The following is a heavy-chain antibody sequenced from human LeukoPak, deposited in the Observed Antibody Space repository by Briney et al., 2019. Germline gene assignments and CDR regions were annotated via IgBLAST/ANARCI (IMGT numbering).Heavy chain of an antibody. D-gene: IGHD3-9*01. CDR2: IHPGDSDT. CDR1: GYSFTSYW. V-gene: IGHV5-51*01. J-gene: IGHJ5*02. CDR3: ARHGQRYFDWLLGNWFDP. Sequence: GESLKISCKGSGYSFTSYWIGWVRQMPGKGLEYMGIIHPGDSDTRYSPSFQGQVTISADKSISTAYLQWSSLKASDTAMYYCARHGQRYFDWLLGNWFDPWGQGTLVTVSS.